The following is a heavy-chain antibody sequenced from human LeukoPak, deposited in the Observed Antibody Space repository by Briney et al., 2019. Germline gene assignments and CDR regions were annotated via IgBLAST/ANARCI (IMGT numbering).Heavy chain of an antibody. Sequence: SGTPCLTCTGSGGAISSYYWSLIREPPRKRLEWIGRINTSGSSNYNPSLRSRVTMSVDTSKNQFSLNLSSVTAADTAVYYCAREGGGPRWLDPWGQGTLVTVSS. CDR1: GGAISSYY. J-gene: IGHJ5*02. CDR3: AREGGGPRWLDP. V-gene: IGHV4-4*07. CDR2: INTSGSS. D-gene: IGHD6-25*01.